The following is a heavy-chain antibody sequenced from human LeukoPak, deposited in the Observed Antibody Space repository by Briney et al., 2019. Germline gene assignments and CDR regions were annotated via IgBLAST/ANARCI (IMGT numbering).Heavy chain of an antibody. V-gene: IGHV4-59*01. CDR2: IYYSGST. D-gene: IGHD6-13*01. J-gene: IGHJ6*03. CDR1: GGSISSYY. Sequence: SETLSLNCTVSGGSISSYYWSWIRQPPGQGLEWIGYIYYSGSTNYNPSLKSRVTISVDTSKNQFSLKLSSVTAADTAVYYCARYSSSWYGYYYYYMDVWGKGTTVTVSS. CDR3: ARYSSSWYGYYYYYMDV.